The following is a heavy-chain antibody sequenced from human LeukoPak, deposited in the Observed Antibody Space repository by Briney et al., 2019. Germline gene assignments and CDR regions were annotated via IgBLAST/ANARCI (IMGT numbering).Heavy chain of an antibody. V-gene: IGHV3-7*01. J-gene: IGHJ4*02. CDR1: GFTFSSYW. Sequence: GGSLRLSCAASGFTFSSYWMSWVRQAPGKGLEWAANIKQDGSEQYYVDSVKGRFTISRDNAKNLLYLQMNSLRAEDTAVYYCARPFSHSSGWYYDYWGQGTLVTVSS. CDR3: ARPFSHSSGWYYDY. D-gene: IGHD6-19*01. CDR2: IKQDGSEQ.